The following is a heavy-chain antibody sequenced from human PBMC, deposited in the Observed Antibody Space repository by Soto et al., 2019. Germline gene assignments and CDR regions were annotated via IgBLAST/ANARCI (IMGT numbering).Heavy chain of an antibody. D-gene: IGHD4-17*01. CDR1: GFSINNDW. CDR3: AKDGPPYGDPLDDDFDI. Sequence: GGSLRLSCVAFGFSINNDWMGWVRQAPGKGLEGVAYINQDGSEKSCADSLKGRFTISRDNSKNTLYLQMNSLRAEDTAVYYCAKDGPPYGDPLDDDFDIWGQGTMVTVSS. CDR2: INQDGSEK. V-gene: IGHV3-7*05. J-gene: IGHJ3*02.